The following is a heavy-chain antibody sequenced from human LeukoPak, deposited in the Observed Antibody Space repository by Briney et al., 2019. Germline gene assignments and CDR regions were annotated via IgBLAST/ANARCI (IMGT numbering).Heavy chain of an antibody. Sequence: GASVKVSCKASGYTFTSYGISWVRQAPGQGLEWMGWISAYNGNTNYAQKLQGRVTMTTDTSTSTAYMELRSLRSDDTAVYYCAREATYSSSWYRGEFDYWGQGTLVTVSS. CDR1: GYTFTSYG. D-gene: IGHD6-13*01. J-gene: IGHJ4*02. CDR3: AREATYSSSWYRGEFDY. V-gene: IGHV1-18*01. CDR2: ISAYNGNT.